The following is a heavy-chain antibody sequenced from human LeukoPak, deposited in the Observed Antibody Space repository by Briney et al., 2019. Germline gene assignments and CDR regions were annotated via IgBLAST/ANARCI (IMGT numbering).Heavy chain of an antibody. CDR1: GFTFSNYW. V-gene: IGHV3-74*01. CDR3: ARDGYCSGGKCYGSDY. CDR2: INSDGSST. J-gene: IGHJ4*02. D-gene: IGHD2-15*01. Sequence: GGSLRLSCATSGFTFSNYWMHWVRQAPGKGLVWVSHINSDGSSTSYADSVKGRFTISRDNAKNTLYLEVNTLRAEDTAVYYCARDGYCSGGKCYGSDYWGQGTLVIVSS.